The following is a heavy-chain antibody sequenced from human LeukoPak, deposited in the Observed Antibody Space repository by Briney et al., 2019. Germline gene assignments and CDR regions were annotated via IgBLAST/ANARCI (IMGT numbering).Heavy chain of an antibody. CDR3: ARGNWNYVGFDY. Sequence: SETLSLTCTVSGGSISSSSYYWGWIRQPPGKGLEWIGSIYYSGSTYYNPSLKSRVTISVDTSKNQFSLKLSSVTAADTAVYYCARGNWNYVGFDYWGQGTLVIVS. CDR1: GGSISSSSYY. V-gene: IGHV4-39*07. J-gene: IGHJ4*02. D-gene: IGHD1-7*01. CDR2: IYYSGST.